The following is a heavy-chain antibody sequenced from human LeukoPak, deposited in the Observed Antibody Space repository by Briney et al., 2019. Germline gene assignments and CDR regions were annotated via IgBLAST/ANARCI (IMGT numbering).Heavy chain of an antibody. J-gene: IGHJ6*03. Sequence: SETLSLTCTVSGDSISSGSYYWNWIRQPAGKGLEWIGRMYTSGSTNYNPSLKSRVTISIDTSKNQFSLKLSSVTAADTAVYYCARGATQVYYYYYMDVWGKGTTVTVSS. CDR3: ARGATQVYYYYYMDV. CDR2: MYTSGST. V-gene: IGHV4-61*02. CDR1: GDSISSGSYY.